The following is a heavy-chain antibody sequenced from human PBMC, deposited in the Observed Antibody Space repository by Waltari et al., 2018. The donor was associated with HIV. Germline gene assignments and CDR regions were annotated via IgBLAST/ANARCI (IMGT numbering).Heavy chain of an antibody. CDR1: GCAVRGCG. D-gene: IGHD3-10*01. J-gene: IGHJ4*02. Sequence: QVQLVESGVRVVPSGGSLWSACGVTGCAVRGCGLHWARQAPGKGLEWVAVMSDDGKTYYSDGVRGRFTMSRDTSRNTMFLQMDRLKVGDRGVYYCAKDLNVFYHGSGFDYWGPGSPVSVS. CDR3: AKDLNVFYHGSGFDY. CDR2: MSDDGKT. V-gene: IGHV3-30*18.